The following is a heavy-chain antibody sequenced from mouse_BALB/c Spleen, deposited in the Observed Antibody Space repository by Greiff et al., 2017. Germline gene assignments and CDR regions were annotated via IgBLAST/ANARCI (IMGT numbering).Heavy chain of an antibody. CDR3: ARVGDYYRYDDAY. V-gene: IGHV7-1*02. CDR2: SRNKANDYTT. J-gene: IGHJ3*01. CDR1: GFTFSDFY. D-gene: IGHD2-14*01. Sequence: EVNVVESGGGLVQPGGSLRLSCATSGFTFSDFYMEWVRQPPGKRLEWIAASRNKANDYTTEYSASVKGRFIVSRDTSQSILYLQMNALRAEDTAIYYCARVGDYYRYDDAYWGQGTLVTVSA.